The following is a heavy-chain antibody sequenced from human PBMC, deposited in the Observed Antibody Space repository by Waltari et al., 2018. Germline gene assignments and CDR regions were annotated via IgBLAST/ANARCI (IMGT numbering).Heavy chain of an antibody. Sequence: EVQLVESGGGVVQSGESLRLSCAASGFSFSNFAMTWVRLVPGKGLEWVSSITASGDNTYDADAVRGRFTIARDNSKNTLNLQMDGLRAEDTAIYYCAKIPYDNFWTGYFFFDLWGQGAQVTVSS. CDR2: ITASGDNT. J-gene: IGHJ1*01. D-gene: IGHD3-9*01. CDR1: GFSFSNFA. CDR3: AKIPYDNFWTGYFFFDL. V-gene: IGHV3-23*04.